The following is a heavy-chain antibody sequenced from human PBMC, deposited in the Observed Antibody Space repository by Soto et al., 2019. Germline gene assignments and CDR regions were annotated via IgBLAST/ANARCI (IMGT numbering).Heavy chain of an antibody. CDR3: ARGLYDSRGYSAPPVGNFDY. V-gene: IGHV3-21*01. D-gene: IGHD3-22*01. CDR2: ISGSGDGT. CDR1: GFTFSSYG. J-gene: IGHJ4*02. Sequence: GGSLRLSCAASGFTFSSYGMNFSSYAMSWVRQAPGKGLVWGSTISGSGDGTYYADSVKGRFTISRDNAKNSLYLQMNSLRAEDTAVYYCARGLYDSRGYSAPPVGNFDYWGQGTLVTVSS.